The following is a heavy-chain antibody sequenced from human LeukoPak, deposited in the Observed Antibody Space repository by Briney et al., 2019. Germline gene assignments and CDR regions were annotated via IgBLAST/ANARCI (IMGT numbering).Heavy chain of an antibody. CDR3: ARGVLEWLFSYFDY. D-gene: IGHD3-3*01. J-gene: IGHJ4*02. Sequence: ASVKVSCKASGYTFTGYYMHWVRQAPGQGLEWMGWINPNSGGTNYAQKFQGRVTMTRDTSICTAYMELSRLRSDDTAVYYCARGVLEWLFSYFDYWGQGTLVTVSS. CDR2: INPNSGGT. CDR1: GYTFTGYY. V-gene: IGHV1-2*02.